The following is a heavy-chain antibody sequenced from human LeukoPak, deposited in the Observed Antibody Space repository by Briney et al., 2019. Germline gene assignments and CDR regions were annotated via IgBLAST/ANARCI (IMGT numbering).Heavy chain of an antibody. J-gene: IGHJ4*02. CDR2: INSDGSST. Sequence: GGSLRLSCAASGFTFSSYWMHWVRQAPGKGLVWVSRINSDGSSTSYADSVKGRFTISRDNAKNTLYLQMNSLRAEDTAVYYCARANLGSYFDYWGQGTLVTVSP. D-gene: IGHD1-26*01. CDR3: ARANLGSYFDY. CDR1: GFTFSSYW. V-gene: IGHV3-74*01.